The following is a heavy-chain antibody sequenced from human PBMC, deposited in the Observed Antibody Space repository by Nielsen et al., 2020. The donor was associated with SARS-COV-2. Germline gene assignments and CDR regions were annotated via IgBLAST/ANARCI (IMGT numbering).Heavy chain of an antibody. J-gene: IGHJ6*02. CDR3: AKDIGTFRFTGMDV. CDR1: GFNFHDYT. CDR2: ISWDGSAP. Sequence: GESLKISCVASGFNFHDYTMYWVRRVPGKGLQWLSLISWDGSAPAYADSVKGRFTISRDNSKNSLYLQMNSLMTDDSALYYCAKDIGTFRFTGMDVWGQGTTVTVSS. D-gene: IGHD3-3*01. V-gene: IGHV3-43*01.